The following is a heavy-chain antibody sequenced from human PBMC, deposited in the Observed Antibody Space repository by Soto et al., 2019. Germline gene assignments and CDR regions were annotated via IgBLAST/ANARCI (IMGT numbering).Heavy chain of an antibody. D-gene: IGHD3-10*01. CDR2: IIPIFGTA. V-gene: IGHV1-69*06. CDR3: ARDPVAASYYYGSGSYMDYYYGMDV. J-gene: IGHJ6*02. CDR1: GGTFSSYA. Sequence: QVQLVQSGAEVKKPGSSVKVSCKASGGTFSSYAISWVRQAPGQGLEWMGGIIPIFGTANYAQKFQGRVTITADKSTSTAYMELSSLRSEDTAVYYCARDPVAASYYYGSGSYMDYYYGMDVWGQGTTVTVSS.